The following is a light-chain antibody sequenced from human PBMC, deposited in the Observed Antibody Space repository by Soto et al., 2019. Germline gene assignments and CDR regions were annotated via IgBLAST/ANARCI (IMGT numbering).Light chain of an antibody. CDR3: QQSYSTPPT. J-gene: IGKJ4*01. Sequence: DIQMTQSPSSLSASVGHSVTITCRASQSISSYLNWYQQKPGKAPQRLIYAAASLQSGVPSRFSGSGSGTDSTLTISSLQPEDFAADYCQQSYSTPPTFGGGTKVDIK. V-gene: IGKV1-39*01. CDR2: AAA. CDR1: QSISSY.